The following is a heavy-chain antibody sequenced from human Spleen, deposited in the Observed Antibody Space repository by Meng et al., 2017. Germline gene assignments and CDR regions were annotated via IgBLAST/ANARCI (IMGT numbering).Heavy chain of an antibody. J-gene: IGHJ4*02. CDR3: ARGNCSGGSCYDYFDY. CDR2: IYYSGST. CDR1: GCSISSGDYY. Sequence: PVSHLTRVYPSQPLSFTRTVSGCSISSGDYYWSWIRKPPWKGLEWIGYIYYSGSTYYNPSLKRLVTISVDTSKNQFSLKLSSVTAADTAVYYCARGNCSGGSCYDYFDYWGQGTLVTVS. D-gene: IGHD2-15*01. V-gene: IGHV4-31*01.